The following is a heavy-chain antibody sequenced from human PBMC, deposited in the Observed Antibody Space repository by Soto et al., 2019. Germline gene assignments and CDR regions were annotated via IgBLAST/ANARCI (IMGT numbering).Heavy chain of an antibody. CDR3: ARGYDFWSGYNRYYFDY. CDR1: GFTFSSYA. D-gene: IGHD3-3*01. Sequence: PGGSLRLSCAASGFTFSSYAMHWVRQAPGKGLEWVAVISYDGSNKYYADSVKGRFTISRDNSKNTLYLQMNSLRAEDTAVYYCARGYDFWSGYNRYYFDYWGRGTLVTVSS. J-gene: IGHJ4*02. CDR2: ISYDGSNK. V-gene: IGHV3-30-3*01.